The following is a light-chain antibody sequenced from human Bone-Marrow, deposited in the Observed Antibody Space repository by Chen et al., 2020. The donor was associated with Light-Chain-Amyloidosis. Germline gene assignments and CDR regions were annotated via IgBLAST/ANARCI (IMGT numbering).Light chain of an antibody. V-gene: IGLV3-25*03. Sequence: SYGRPQPPSVSVPPGQTASFTAPGDDLPTNYAYWYQQKPGQAPVLVIHRDTERPSGISERFSGSSSGTTATLTISGVQAEDEADYHCQSADSSGTYEVIFGGGTKLTVL. CDR3: QSADSSGTYEVI. CDR2: RDT. CDR1: DLPTNY. J-gene: IGLJ2*01.